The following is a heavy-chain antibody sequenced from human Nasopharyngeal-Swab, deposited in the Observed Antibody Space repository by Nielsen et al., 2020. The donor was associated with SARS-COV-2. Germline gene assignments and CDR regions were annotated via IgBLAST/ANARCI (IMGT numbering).Heavy chain of an antibody. V-gene: IGHV4-61*01. J-gene: IGHJ6*03. CDR1: GGSVSSGSYY. D-gene: IGHD1-26*01. Sequence: SETLSLTCTVSGGSVSSGSYYWSWIRQPPGKGLEWIGYTYYSGSTNYNPSLKSRVTISVDTSKNQFSLKLSSVTAADTAVYYCAREGRWDPYYYYYMDVWGKGTTVTVSS. CDR2: TYYSGST. CDR3: AREGRWDPYYYYYMDV.